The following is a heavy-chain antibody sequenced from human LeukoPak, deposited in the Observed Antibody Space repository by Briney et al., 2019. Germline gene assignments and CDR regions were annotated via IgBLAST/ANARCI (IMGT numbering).Heavy chain of an antibody. Sequence: TGGSLRLSCAASGFTFSSYAMSWVRQAPGKGLEWVSAISGSGGSTYYADSVKGRFTISRDNSKNTLYLQMNSLRAEDTAVYYCAKDLRKYSSGSGAFDIWGQGTMVTVSS. J-gene: IGHJ3*02. CDR2: ISGSGGST. CDR1: GFTFSSYA. D-gene: IGHD6-19*01. CDR3: AKDLRKYSSGSGAFDI. V-gene: IGHV3-23*01.